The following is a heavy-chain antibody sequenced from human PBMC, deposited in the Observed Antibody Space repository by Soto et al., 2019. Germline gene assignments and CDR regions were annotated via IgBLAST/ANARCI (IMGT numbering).Heavy chain of an antibody. Sequence: QVQLQESGPGLVKPSQTLSLTCTVSGGPINSGGYYWTWIRQPPGKGLEWIGYIHYSGRTFYNPSLESRVIISVDTSKNQFSLNLRSVTAADTAVYYCARFSPPGYYYMYVWGKGTSVTVAS. J-gene: IGHJ6*03. CDR1: GGPINSGGYY. V-gene: IGHV4-31*03. CDR2: IHYSGRT. CDR3: ARFSPPGYYYMYV.